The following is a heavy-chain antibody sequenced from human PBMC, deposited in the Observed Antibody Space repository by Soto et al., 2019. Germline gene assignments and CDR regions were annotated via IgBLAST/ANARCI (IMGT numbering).Heavy chain of an antibody. CDR3: AVTGTLLGY. D-gene: IGHD1-20*01. J-gene: IGHJ4*02. Sequence: QVQLVESGGGVVQPGRSLRLSCAASGFTFSSYAMHWVRQAPGKGLEWVAVISYDGSNKYYADSVKGRFTISRDNSKNTLYLKMNSLRAEDTAVYYCAVTGTLLGYWGQGTLVTVSS. CDR1: GFTFSSYA. CDR2: ISYDGSNK. V-gene: IGHV3-30-3*01.